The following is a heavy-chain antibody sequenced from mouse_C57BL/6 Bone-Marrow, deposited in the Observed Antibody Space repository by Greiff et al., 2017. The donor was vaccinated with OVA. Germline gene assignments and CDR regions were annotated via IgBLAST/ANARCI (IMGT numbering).Heavy chain of an antibody. V-gene: IGHV5-4*01. Sequence: EVMLVESGAGLVKPGGSLKLSCAASGFTFSSYAMSWVRQTPEKRLEWVATISDGGSYTYYPDNVKGRFTISRDNAKNNLYLQMSHLTAEDTAMYYCARDSDDYDDFDDWGQGTTLTVSS. CDR3: ARDSDDYDDFDD. J-gene: IGHJ2*01. CDR1: GFTFSSYA. D-gene: IGHD2-4*01. CDR2: ISDGGSYT.